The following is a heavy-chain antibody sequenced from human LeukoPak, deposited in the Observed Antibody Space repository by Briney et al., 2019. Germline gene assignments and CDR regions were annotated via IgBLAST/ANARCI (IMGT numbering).Heavy chain of an antibody. CDR3: AKVPTGYSSGWYPDY. D-gene: IGHD6-19*01. Sequence: VASVKVSCKASGYTFTGYYMHWVRQTPGQGLEWMGWINPNIGDTDYAQKFQGRVTMTRDTSISTVYMELSRLRYEDTAVYYCAKVPTGYSSGWYPDYWGQGTLVTVSS. V-gene: IGHV1-2*02. J-gene: IGHJ4*02. CDR1: GYTFTGYY. CDR2: INPNIGDT.